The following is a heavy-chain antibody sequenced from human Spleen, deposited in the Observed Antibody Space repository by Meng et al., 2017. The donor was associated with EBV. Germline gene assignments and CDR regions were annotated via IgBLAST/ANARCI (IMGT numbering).Heavy chain of an antibody. CDR1: GFSFSSYW. CDR2: INEIGGTT. V-gene: IGHV3-74*01. J-gene: IGHJ4*02. Sequence: EGQVVESGGGFVQPGGSRRLSCVGSGFSFSSYWMLWVRQAPGKGLVWVSRINEIGGTTTYADSVKGRFTISRDNPGNTLYLQMNGLRAEDTGVYFCSRDLAGPFDDWGQGTLVTVSS. CDR3: SRDLAGPFDD.